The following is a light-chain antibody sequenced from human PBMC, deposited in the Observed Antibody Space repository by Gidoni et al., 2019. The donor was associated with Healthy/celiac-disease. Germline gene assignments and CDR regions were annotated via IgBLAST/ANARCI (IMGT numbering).Light chain of an antibody. CDR2: SNN. CDR3: AAWDDSLNALFKV. V-gene: IGLV1-44*01. J-gene: IGLJ1*01. Sequence: QSVLTQPPSASGTPGQRVTISCSGSSSNIGSNTVNWYQQLPGTAPKLLIYSNNQRPSGVPDRFSGSKSGTSASLAISGLQSEDEADYYCAAWDDSLNALFKVFGTGTKVTVL. CDR1: SSNIGSNT.